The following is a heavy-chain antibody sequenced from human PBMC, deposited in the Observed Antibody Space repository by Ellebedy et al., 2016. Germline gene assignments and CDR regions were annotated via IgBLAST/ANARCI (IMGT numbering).Heavy chain of an antibody. CDR2: ISGSGGST. J-gene: IGHJ4*02. CDR3: ARRGYYDSSGYYWDY. CDR1: GFTFSSYA. V-gene: IGHV3-23*01. Sequence: GESLKISXAASGFTFSSYAMSWVRQAPGKGLEWVSAISGSGGSTYYADSVKGRFTISRDNSKNTLYLQMNSLRAEDTAVYYCARRGYYDSSGYYWDYWGQGTLVTVSS. D-gene: IGHD3-22*01.